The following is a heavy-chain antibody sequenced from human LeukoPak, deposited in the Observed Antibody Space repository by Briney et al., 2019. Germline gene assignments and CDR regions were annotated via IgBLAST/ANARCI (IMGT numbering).Heavy chain of an antibody. D-gene: IGHD5-12*01. CDR2: ISHDGNSK. CDR1: GFTLSTCG. CDR3: AKDLYDNDWYDYFDP. Sequence: GGSLRLSCAASGFTLSTCGMHWVRQAPGKGLEWVAMISHDGNSKQYADFAKGRFTISRDNSKNTLYLEMNSLRTEDTAVYHCAKDLYDNDWYDYFDPWGQGALVTVSS. V-gene: IGHV3-30*18. J-gene: IGHJ5*02.